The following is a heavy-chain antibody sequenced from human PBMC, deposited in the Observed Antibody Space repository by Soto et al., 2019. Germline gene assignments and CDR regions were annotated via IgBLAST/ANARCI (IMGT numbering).Heavy chain of an antibody. CDR3: ARAGLLYGSSGLYALDV. CDR2: ISYDRNNE. J-gene: IGHJ3*01. D-gene: IGHD3-22*01. Sequence: PGGSLRLSCADSGFTFSSYAMQWVRQAPGKGLEWVALISYDRNNEYYADSVKGRFTISRDNSKNTVYLQLNRLNPEDTAVYYCARAGLLYGSSGLYALDVWGQGTMVTVSS. CDR1: GFTFSSYA. V-gene: IGHV3-30-3*01.